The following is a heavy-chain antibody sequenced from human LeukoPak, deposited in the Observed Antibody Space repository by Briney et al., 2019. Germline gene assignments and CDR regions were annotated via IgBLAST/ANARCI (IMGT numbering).Heavy chain of an antibody. CDR2: IYSTGST. Sequence: SETLSLTCTVSGGSVSGYYWSWIRQPAGKRLEWIGRIYSTGSTNHNPSLKSRLPMSVDTSKNQFSLRLSSVTAADTAVYYCARDLDYNYHHMDVWGQGTTVTVSS. V-gene: IGHV4-4*07. CDR1: GGSVSGYY. CDR3: ARDLDYNYHHMDV. J-gene: IGHJ6*03.